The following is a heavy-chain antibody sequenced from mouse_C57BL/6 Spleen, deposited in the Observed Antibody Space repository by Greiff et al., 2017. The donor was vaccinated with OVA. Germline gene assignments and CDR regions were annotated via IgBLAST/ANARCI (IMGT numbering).Heavy chain of an antibody. J-gene: IGHJ4*01. Sequence: QVQLQQSGPELVKPGASVKISCKASGYAFSSSWMNWVKQRPGKGLEWIGRIYPGDGDTNYNGKFKGKATLTADKSSSTAYMQLSSLTSEDSAVYCCARGGHYYGSSVGYYAMDYWGQGTSVTVSS. CDR2: IYPGDGDT. CDR1: GYAFSSSW. CDR3: ARGGHYYGSSVGYYAMDY. D-gene: IGHD1-1*01. V-gene: IGHV1-82*01.